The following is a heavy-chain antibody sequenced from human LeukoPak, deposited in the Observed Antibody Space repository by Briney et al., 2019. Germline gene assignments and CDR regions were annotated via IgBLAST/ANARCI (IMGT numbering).Heavy chain of an antibody. J-gene: IGHJ4*02. D-gene: IGHD2/OR15-2a*01. CDR1: DFTFDFYW. Sequence: GGSLRLSCVASDFTFDFYWMTWVCQAPGKGLEWLANILPDGSQKYYVDSVKGRFTISRDNPKNSLYLQINNLRAEDTAVYYCVSFYETYWGRGTLVTVSS. CDR2: ILPDGSQK. CDR3: VSFYETY. V-gene: IGHV3-7*01.